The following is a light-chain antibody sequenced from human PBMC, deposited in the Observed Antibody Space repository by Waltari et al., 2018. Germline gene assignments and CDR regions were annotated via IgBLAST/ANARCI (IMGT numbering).Light chain of an antibody. V-gene: IGKV1-9*01. CDR2: AAS. J-gene: IGKJ4*01. CDR3: QQLHTYPLT. CDR1: LDIGTY. Sequence: DIQLTQSPSFLSASVGRRVTVTCRASLDIGTYLAWYQKKPGKAPHLLIYAASSLHTGVPSMFSAGGSATLFTLTINRLQPEDFATYYCQQLHTYPLTFGGGTEVEL.